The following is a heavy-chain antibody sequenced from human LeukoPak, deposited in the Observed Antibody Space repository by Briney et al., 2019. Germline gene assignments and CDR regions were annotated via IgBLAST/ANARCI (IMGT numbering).Heavy chain of an antibody. CDR3: ARGPYAKGLGY. D-gene: IGHD2-8*01. Sequence: SETLSLTCTVSGGSISSSSYYWGWIRQPPGKGLEWIGSIYYSGSTYYNPSLKSRVTISVDTSKNQFSLKLSSVTAADTAVYYCARGPYAKGLGYWGQGTLVTVSS. CDR1: GGSISSSSYY. V-gene: IGHV4-39*07. CDR2: IYYSGST. J-gene: IGHJ4*02.